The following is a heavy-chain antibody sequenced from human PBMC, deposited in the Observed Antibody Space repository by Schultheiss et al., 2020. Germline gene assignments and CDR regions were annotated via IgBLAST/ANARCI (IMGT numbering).Heavy chain of an antibody. CDR3: AREYSSSSDY. D-gene: IGHD6-6*01. Sequence: SETLSLTCAVYGGSFSGYYWSWIRQHPGKGLEWIGYIYYSGSTNYNPSLKSRVTISVDTSKNQFSLKLSSVTAADTAVYYCAREYSSSSDYWGQGTLVTVSS. CDR2: IYYSGST. CDR1: GGSFSGYY. V-gene: IGHV4-59*01. J-gene: IGHJ4*02.